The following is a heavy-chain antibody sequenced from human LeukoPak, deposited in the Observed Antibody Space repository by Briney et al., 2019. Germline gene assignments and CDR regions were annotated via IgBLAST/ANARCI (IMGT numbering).Heavy chain of an antibody. Sequence: PGGSLRLSCAASGFTFSSYVMYWVRQAPGKGLEWVAVISYDGSNKYYADSVKGRFTISRDNSKNTLYLQMNSLRAEDTAVYYCARDSRVGVVHYYYYYMDVWGKGTTVTVSS. CDR2: ISYDGSNK. V-gene: IGHV3-30*04. D-gene: IGHD3-3*01. CDR3: ARDSRVGVVHYYYYYMDV. CDR1: GFTFSSYV. J-gene: IGHJ6*03.